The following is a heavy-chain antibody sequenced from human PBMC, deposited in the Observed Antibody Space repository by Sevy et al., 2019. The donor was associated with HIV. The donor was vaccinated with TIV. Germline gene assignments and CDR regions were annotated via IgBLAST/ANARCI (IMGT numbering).Heavy chain of an antibody. D-gene: IGHD6-6*01. CDR3: ARKQFVLPFDY. J-gene: IGHJ4*02. CDR2: ISYHGRNQ. Sequence: GESLKISCAASGFTFSDYAIHWVRQAPGKGLDWLAVISYHGRNQFYADSVRGRFTISRDDSKNTVYLQMNSLRPDDTAVYYCARKQFVLPFDYWGQGTLVTVSS. CDR1: GFTFSDYA. V-gene: IGHV3-30*04.